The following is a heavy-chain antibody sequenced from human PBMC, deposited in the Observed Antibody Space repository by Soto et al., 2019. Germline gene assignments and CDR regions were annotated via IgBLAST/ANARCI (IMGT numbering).Heavy chain of an antibody. J-gene: IGHJ4*02. CDR3: ARSPASTAGHDY. V-gene: IGHV1-18*01. Sequence: ASVKVSCKASGYTFTSYGISWVRQAPGQGLEWMGWISAYNGNTNYAQKLQGRVTMTTDTSTSTAYLQWSSLKASDTAMYYCARSPASTAGHDYWGQGTLVTVSS. CDR2: ISAYNGNT. D-gene: IGHD6-19*01. CDR1: GYTFTSYG.